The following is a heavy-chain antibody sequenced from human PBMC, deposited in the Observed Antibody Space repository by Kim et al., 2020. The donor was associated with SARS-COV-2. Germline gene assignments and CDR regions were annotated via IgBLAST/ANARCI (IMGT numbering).Heavy chain of an antibody. CDR3: ARDRYDFWSGLSWYFDL. CDR2: ISYDGSNK. Sequence: GGSLRLSCAASGFTFSSYAMHWVRQAPGKGLEWVAVISYDGSNKYYADSVKGRFTISRDNSKNTLYLQMNSLRAEDTAVYYCARDRYDFWSGLSWYFDLWGRGTLVTVSS. J-gene: IGHJ2*01. D-gene: IGHD3-3*01. CDR1: GFTFSSYA. V-gene: IGHV3-30-3*01.